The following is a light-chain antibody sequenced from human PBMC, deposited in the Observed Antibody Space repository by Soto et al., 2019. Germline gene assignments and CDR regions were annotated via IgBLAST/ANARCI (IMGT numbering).Light chain of an antibody. Sequence: EIVLTQSPGTLSLSPGERATLSCRASQSLSSNYLAWYQQKPGQAPRLLIYGASNRATGIPDRFSGSGSGTDFTLTISRLEPEDFAVYFCQQYGRSPLTFGQGTKV. V-gene: IGKV3-20*01. CDR1: QSLSSNY. CDR2: GAS. CDR3: QQYGRSPLT. J-gene: IGKJ1*01.